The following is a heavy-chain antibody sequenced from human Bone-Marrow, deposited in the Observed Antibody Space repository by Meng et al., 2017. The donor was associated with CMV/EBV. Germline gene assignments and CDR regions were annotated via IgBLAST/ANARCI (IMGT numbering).Heavy chain of an antibody. CDR1: GVTFSSYG. J-gene: IGHJ6*02. CDR2: IWYDGSNK. Sequence: GESLKISCAASGVTFSSYGMHWVRQAPGKGLEWVAVIWYDGSNKYYADSVKGRFTISRDNSKNTLYLQMNSLRAEDTAVYYCAKDLSGYSYGYYYGMDVWGQGTTVTVSS. D-gene: IGHD5-18*01. V-gene: IGHV3-33*06. CDR3: AKDLSGYSYGYYYGMDV.